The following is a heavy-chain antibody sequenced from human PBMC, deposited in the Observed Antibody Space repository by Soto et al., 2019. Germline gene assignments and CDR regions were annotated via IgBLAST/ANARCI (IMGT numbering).Heavy chain of an antibody. CDR1: GYIFTTYG. J-gene: IGHJ5*02. V-gene: IGHV1-18*01. D-gene: IGHD1-26*01. Sequence: ASVKVSCKASGYIFTTYGISWVRQAPGQGLEWMGWISANNGNTYYAQKFQGRVTMNTDTPTRTIYMELRSLRSDDTAVYYCAREVSGGSYYDWFDPWGQGTLVTVSS. CDR2: ISANNGNT. CDR3: AREVSGGSYYDWFDP.